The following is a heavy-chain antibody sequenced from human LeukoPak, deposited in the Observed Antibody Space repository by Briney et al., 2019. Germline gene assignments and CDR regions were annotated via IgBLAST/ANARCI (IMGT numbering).Heavy chain of an antibody. CDR3: VKGFCSSTSCYQKYYFDY. V-gene: IGHV3-64D*06. J-gene: IGHJ4*02. Sequence: GSLRLSCSASGFTFSRNAMHWVGHAPGKGLAYVSSISSHGGSTYNADSVKGRFTVSRDNSRNTLYLQMSSLRAEDTAVYYCVKGFCSSTSCYQKYYFDYWGQGTLVTVSS. CDR2: ISSHGGST. D-gene: IGHD2-2*01. CDR1: GFTFSRNA.